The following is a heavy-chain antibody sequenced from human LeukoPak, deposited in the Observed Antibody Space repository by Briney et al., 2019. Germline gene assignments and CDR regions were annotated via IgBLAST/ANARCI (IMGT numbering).Heavy chain of an antibody. D-gene: IGHD6-6*01. J-gene: IGHJ6*02. Sequence: ASVKVSRKASGYTFTSYGISWVRQAPGQGLEWMGWISAYNGNTNYAQKLQGRVTMTTDTSTSTAYMELRSLRSDDTAVYYCASSEDSPYYGMDVWGQGTTVTVSS. CDR3: ASSEDSPYYGMDV. CDR1: GYTFTSYG. CDR2: ISAYNGNT. V-gene: IGHV1-18*01.